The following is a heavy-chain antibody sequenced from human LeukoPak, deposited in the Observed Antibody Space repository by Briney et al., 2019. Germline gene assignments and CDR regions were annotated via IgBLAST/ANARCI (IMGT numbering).Heavy chain of an antibody. CDR2: IYYSGST. V-gene: IGHV4-59*01. D-gene: IGHD2-21*01. J-gene: IGHJ4*02. CDR3: ARGRAFTFHLDY. Sequence: PSETLSLTCTVSGGSISSYYWSWIRQPPGKGLEWIGYIYYSGSTNYNPSLKSRDTISVDTSKNQFSLKLSSVTAADTAVYYCARGRAFTFHLDYWGQGTLVTVSS. CDR1: GGSISSYY.